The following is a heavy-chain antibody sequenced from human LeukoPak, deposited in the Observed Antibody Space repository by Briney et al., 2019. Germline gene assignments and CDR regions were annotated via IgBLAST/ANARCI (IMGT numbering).Heavy chain of an antibody. V-gene: IGHV3-48*04. CDR3: ASADSYYYDSSGDY. D-gene: IGHD3-22*01. J-gene: IGHJ4*02. Sequence: GGSLRLSCAASGFTFSSYSMNRVRQAPGKGLEWVSYISSSSSTIYYADSVKGRFTISRDNAKNSLYLQMNSLRAEDTAVYYCASADSYYYDSSGDYWGQGTLVTVSS. CDR2: ISSSSSTI. CDR1: GFTFSSYS.